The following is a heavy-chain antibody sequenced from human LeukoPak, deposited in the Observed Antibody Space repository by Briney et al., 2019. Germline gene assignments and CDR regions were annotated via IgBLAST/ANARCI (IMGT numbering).Heavy chain of an antibody. CDR1: GYTFSTYA. CDR3: AILRGTFNN. Sequence: ASVKVSCKASGYTFSTYAIHWVRQAPGQGLEWMGWINAGNGHTKYSQKFQGRVTITGDTSASTAYMELSSLRSEDTAIYYCAILRGTFNNWGQGTLVTVSS. D-gene: IGHD3-16*01. J-gene: IGHJ4*02. V-gene: IGHV1-3*01. CDR2: INAGNGHT.